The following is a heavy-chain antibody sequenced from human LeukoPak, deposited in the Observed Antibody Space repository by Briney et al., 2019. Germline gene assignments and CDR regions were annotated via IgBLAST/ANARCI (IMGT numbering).Heavy chain of an antibody. V-gene: IGHV3-53*01. J-gene: IGHJ4*02. CDR1: GFTVSSDY. Sequence: GGSLRLSCAASGFTVSSDYMSWVRQAPGKGLEWVSVIYSGDTTYYADSVRGRFTISRDNSKNTLYLQMNSLRAEDTAVYYCATRRGGGPYYFDYWGQGTLVTVSS. D-gene: IGHD2-15*01. CDR2: IYSGDTT. CDR3: ATRRGGGPYYFDY.